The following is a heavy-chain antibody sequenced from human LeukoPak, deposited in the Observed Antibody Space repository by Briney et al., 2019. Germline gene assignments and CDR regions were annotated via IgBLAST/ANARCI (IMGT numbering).Heavy chain of an antibody. CDR2: ITATSLHI. J-gene: IGHJ4*02. CDR1: GVTFSGYS. Sequence: GGSLRLSCAASGVTFSGYSMNWVRQAPGKGLEWVSAITATSLHIYYADSVKGRFTISRDNAKNSLYLQMNSLRVEDTALYYCARDVDNHFDYWGQGTLVTVSS. CDR3: ARDVDNHFDY. D-gene: IGHD5-24*01. V-gene: IGHV3-21*01.